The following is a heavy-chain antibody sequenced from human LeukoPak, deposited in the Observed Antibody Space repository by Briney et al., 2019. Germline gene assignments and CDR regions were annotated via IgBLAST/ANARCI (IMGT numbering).Heavy chain of an antibody. CDR1: GFTFSSYG. D-gene: IGHD3-3*01. Sequence: GGSLRLSCAASGFTFSSYGMHWVRQAPGKGLEWVAFIRYDGSNKYYADSVKGRFTISRDNSKNTLYLQMNSLRAEDTAVYYCAKGYYDFWSGSDSWGQGTLVTVSS. V-gene: IGHV3-30*02. J-gene: IGHJ5*02. CDR2: IRYDGSNK. CDR3: AKGYYDFWSGSDS.